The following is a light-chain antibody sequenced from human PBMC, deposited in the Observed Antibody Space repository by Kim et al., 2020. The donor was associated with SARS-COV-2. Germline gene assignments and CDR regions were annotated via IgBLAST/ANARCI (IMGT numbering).Light chain of an antibody. V-gene: IGKV1-NL1*01. CDR2: GAS. J-gene: IGKJ1*01. Sequence: ASVGDPVTITCRASQGVNHALAWYQHKPGKAPKLLLYGASTLQSGVPSRFSGSGSGTDYTLTISSLQPEDLGTFYCQQSYGIPCTFGQGTKVDIK. CDR3: QQSYGIPCT. CDR1: QGVNHA.